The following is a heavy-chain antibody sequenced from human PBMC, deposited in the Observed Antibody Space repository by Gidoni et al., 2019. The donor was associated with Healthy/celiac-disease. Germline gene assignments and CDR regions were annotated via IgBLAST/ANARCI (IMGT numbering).Heavy chain of an antibody. V-gene: IGHV3-33*01. D-gene: IGHD2-21*02. CDR3: ARSSLVTVDY. CDR1: GFTFSSYG. J-gene: IGHJ4*02. CDR2: IWYDGSNK. Sequence: QGQLVESGGGVVQPGRSLRLSSAASGFTFSSYGMHWVRQAPGKGLEWVAVIWYDGSNKYYADSVKGRFTISRDNSKNTLYLQMNSLRAEDTAVYYCARSSLVTVDYWGQGTLVTVSS.